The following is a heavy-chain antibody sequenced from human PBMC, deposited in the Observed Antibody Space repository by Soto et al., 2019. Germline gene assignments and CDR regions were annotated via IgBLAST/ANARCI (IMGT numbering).Heavy chain of an antibody. Sequence: PGVSLRLSCAASGFTFSSFAMHWVRQAPGKGLEWVAAVSYDGINDYYADSVKGRFTISRDNSKNTLHLEMNSLRLEDTAVYYWARVPRGRFENYEEWGQGTLVTVSS. V-gene: IGHV3-30-3*01. CDR2: VSYDGIND. D-gene: IGHD3-22*01. CDR3: ARVPRGRFENYEE. J-gene: IGHJ4*02. CDR1: GFTFSSFA.